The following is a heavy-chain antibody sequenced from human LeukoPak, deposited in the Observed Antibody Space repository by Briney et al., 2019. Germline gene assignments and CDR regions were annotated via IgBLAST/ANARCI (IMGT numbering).Heavy chain of an antibody. V-gene: IGHV3-15*01. J-gene: IGHJ6*02. CDR1: GFTFSSYA. CDR2: IRSKIDGETI. Sequence: PGGSLRLSCAASGFTFSSYAMSWVRQAPGKGPEWVGLIRSKIDGETIEYAAPVKDRFVISRDDSKNTVYLQMTSLKIEDTAVYYCTTAGISGTRWYYNGMDVWGQGTTVTVSS. CDR3: TTAGISGTRWYYNGMDV. D-gene: IGHD1-20*01.